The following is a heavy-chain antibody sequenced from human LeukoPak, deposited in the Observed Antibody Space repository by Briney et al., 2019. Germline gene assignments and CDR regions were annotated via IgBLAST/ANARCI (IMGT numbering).Heavy chain of an antibody. CDR1: NGSISHYY. J-gene: IGHJ4*02. CDR2: IHYSGNS. D-gene: IGHD3-10*01. CDR3: ARSGFYGSGSSFDY. V-gene: IGHV4-59*13. Sequence: SETLSLTCTVSNGSISHYYWTWVRQPPGKGLEWIGYIHYSGNSNYNPSLKSRVTISMDTSKNQFSLKLSSVTAADTAVYYCARSGFYGSGSSFDYWGQGTLVTVSS.